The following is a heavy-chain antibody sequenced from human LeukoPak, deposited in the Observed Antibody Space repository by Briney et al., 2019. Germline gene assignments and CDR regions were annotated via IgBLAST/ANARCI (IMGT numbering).Heavy chain of an antibody. CDR1: GGSISSSSYY. Sequence: SETLSLTCTVSGGSISSSSYYWGWIRQPPGKGLEWIGSIYYSGSTYYNPSLKSRVTISVDTSKNQFSLKLSSVTAADTAVYYWTPAGGGDTRMAVDDWGQGTLVTVSS. CDR2: IYYSGST. J-gene: IGHJ4*02. CDR3: TPAGGGDTRMAVDD. V-gene: IGHV4-39*07. D-gene: IGHD5-18*01.